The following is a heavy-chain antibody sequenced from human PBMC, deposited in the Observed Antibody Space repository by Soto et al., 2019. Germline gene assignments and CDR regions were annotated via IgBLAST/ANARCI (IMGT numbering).Heavy chain of an antibody. V-gene: IGHV3-23*01. CDR3: AKGIYSYGYNSFDY. J-gene: IGHJ4*02. Sequence: GGSLRLSCAAAGCTFSSYAMSWVSQAQGKGLEWVSAISGSGDSTYDADSVKGRFTISRDNSKNTLYLQMNSLRAEDTAVYYCAKGIYSYGYNSFDYWSQGTLVTVSS. CDR2: ISGSGDST. D-gene: IGHD5-18*01. CDR1: GCTFSSYA.